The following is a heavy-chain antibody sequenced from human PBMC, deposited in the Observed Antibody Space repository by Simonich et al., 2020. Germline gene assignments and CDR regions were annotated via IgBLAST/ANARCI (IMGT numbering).Heavy chain of an antibody. CDR3: ARVGYSNYYYYGMDV. Sequence: QVQLQESGPGLVKPSETLSLTCAVSGYSISRGYYWGWIRQPPGKGLEGCGRICHSRSPYYSPSLKSRVTISVDTAKNQFSLKLSSVTAADTAVYYCARVGYSNYYYYGMDVWGQGTTVTVSS. CDR1: GYSISRGYY. D-gene: IGHD6-13*01. V-gene: IGHV4-38-2*01. J-gene: IGHJ6*02. CDR2: ICHSRSP.